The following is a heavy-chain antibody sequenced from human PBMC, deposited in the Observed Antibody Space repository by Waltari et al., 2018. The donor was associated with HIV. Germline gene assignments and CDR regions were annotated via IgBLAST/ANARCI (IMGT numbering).Heavy chain of an antibody. CDR2: IWNDGSNE. D-gene: IGHD1-26*01. Sequence: QVQLVESGGGVVQPGRSLRLSCAASGFTFSGYGMHWVRQAPGKGLEWVAVIWNDGSNEYYADSVKGRFTISRDNSKNTLYLQMNSLRTEDTAVYYCARGPSWEPRNFDYWGQGNLVSVSS. J-gene: IGHJ4*02. CDR1: GFTFSGYG. CDR3: ARGPSWEPRNFDY. V-gene: IGHV3-33*01.